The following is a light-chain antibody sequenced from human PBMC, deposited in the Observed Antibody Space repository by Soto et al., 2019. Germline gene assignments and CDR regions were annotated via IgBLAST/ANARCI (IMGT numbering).Light chain of an antibody. CDR3: QQYNSYSYT. Sequence: DIHMTQSPSTLSASVGDRVTITCRASQSISSWLAWYQQKPGKAPKLLIYKASSLESGVPSRFSGSGSGTEFTLTISSLQPDDFATYYCQQYNSYSYTFGHGTRWRLN. V-gene: IGKV1-5*03. CDR2: KAS. J-gene: IGKJ5*01. CDR1: QSISSW.